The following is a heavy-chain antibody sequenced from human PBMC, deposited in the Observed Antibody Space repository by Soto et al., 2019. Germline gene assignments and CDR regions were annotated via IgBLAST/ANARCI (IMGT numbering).Heavy chain of an antibody. V-gene: IGHV4-59*08. CDR2: IYYSGST. J-gene: IGHJ4*02. CDR3: ARHEGSREYYFDY. CDR1: GGSISSYY. Sequence: PSETLSLTCTVSGGSISSYYWSWIRQPPGKGLEWIGYIYYSGSTNYNPSLKSRVTISVDASKNQFSLKLSSVTAADTAVYYCARHEGSREYYFDYWGQGTLVTVSS. D-gene: IGHD6-13*01.